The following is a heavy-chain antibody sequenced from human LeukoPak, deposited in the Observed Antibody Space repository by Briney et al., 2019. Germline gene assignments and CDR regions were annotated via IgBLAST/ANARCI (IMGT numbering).Heavy chain of an antibody. J-gene: IGHJ4*02. Sequence: GGSLRLSCAASGFTFSGAAMHWVRQASGKGLEWVSYISSSGSTIYYAASVKGRFTIYRDNSKNTLYLQMNSLRAEDTAVYYCAKDREYYYYTSGYSLDYWGQGTLVTVSS. CDR1: GFTFSGAA. D-gene: IGHD3-22*01. CDR3: AKDREYYYYTSGYSLDY. CDR2: ISSSGSTI. V-gene: IGHV3-48*01.